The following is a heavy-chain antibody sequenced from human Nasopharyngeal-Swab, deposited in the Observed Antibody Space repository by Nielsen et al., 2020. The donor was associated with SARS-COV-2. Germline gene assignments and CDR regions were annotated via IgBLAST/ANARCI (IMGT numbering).Heavy chain of an antibody. CDR3: AKGGTPLTPAPPYFDY. V-gene: IGHV3-23*01. Sequence: GGSLRLSCAASGFTFSSYAMSWVRQAPGKGLEWVSAISGSGGSTYYADSVKGRSTISRDNSKNTLYLQMNSLRAEDTAVYYCAKGGTPLTPAPPYFDYWGQGTLVTVSS. CDR2: ISGSGGST. D-gene: IGHD1-1*01. J-gene: IGHJ4*02. CDR1: GFTFSSYA.